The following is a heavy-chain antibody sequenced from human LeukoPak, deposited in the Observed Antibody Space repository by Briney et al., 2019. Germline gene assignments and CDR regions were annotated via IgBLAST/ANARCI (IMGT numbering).Heavy chain of an antibody. CDR1: GFTFSGYA. CDR2: ISGRGDNT. D-gene: IGHD4-23*01. V-gene: IGHV3-23*01. Sequence: PWGSLRLSCAASGFTFSGYAMSWVRQAPGKGLEWVSGISGRGDNTYYADSVKGRFTISRDNSKNTLRLQMNSLRDEDTAVYYCAKRVQGNTGPFHCWGQGTLASVSS. J-gene: IGHJ4*02. CDR3: AKRVQGNTGPFHC.